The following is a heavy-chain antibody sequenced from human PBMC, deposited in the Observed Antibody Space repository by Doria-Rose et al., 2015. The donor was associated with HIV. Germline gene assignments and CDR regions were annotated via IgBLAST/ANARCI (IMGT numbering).Heavy chain of an antibody. CDR2: ISSSSSTI. Sequence: GKGLEWVSYISSSSSTIYYTDSVKGRFTISRDNAKNSLYLQMNSLRDEDTAVYYCARVEGKYYYYGMDVWGQGTTVTVSS. D-gene: IGHD3-10*01. J-gene: IGHJ6*02. V-gene: IGHV3-48*02. CDR3: ARVEGKYYYYGMDV.